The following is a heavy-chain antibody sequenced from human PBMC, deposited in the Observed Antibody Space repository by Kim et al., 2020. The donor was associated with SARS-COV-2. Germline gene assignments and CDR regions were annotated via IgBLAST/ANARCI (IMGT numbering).Heavy chain of an antibody. D-gene: IGHD3-9*01. Sequence: GGSLRLSCAASGFTFSSYGMHWVRQAPGKGLEWVAVISYDGSNKYYADSVKGRFTISRDNSKNTLYLQMNSLRAEDTAVYYCAKLYDILTGYYPYYYYYGMDVWGQGTTVTVSS. CDR2: ISYDGSNK. J-gene: IGHJ6*02. V-gene: IGHV3-30*18. CDR1: GFTFSSYG. CDR3: AKLYDILTGYYPYYYYYGMDV.